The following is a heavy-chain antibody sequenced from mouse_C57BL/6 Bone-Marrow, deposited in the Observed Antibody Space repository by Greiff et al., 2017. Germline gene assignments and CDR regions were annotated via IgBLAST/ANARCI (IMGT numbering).Heavy chain of an antibody. Sequence: QVQLQQPGAELVKPGASVKMSCKASGYTFTSYWITWVKQRPGQGLEWIGDIYPGSGSTNNNEKFKSKATLTVDTSSSTAYMQLSSLTSEDSAVYYGAREITTVVANWYFDVWGTGTTVTVSS. CDR3: AREITTVVANWYFDV. CDR2: IYPGSGST. J-gene: IGHJ1*03. D-gene: IGHD1-1*01. CDR1: GYTFTSYW. V-gene: IGHV1-55*01.